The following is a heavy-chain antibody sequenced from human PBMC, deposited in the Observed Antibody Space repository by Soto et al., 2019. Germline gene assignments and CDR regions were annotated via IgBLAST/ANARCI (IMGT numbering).Heavy chain of an antibody. CDR1: GYTFTSYG. V-gene: IGHV1-18*04. CDR2: ISAYNGNT. D-gene: IGHD3-22*01. Sequence: ASVKVSCKASGYTFTSYGISWVRQAPGQGLEWMGWISAYNGNTNYAQKLQGRVTMTTDTSTSTAYMELRSLRSDDTAVYYCARGRPNYYDSGYRRGKNWFDPWGQGILVTVSS. J-gene: IGHJ5*02. CDR3: ARGRPNYYDSGYRRGKNWFDP.